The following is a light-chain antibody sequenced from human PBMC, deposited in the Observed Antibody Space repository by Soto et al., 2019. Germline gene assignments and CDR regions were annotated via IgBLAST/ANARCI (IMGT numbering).Light chain of an antibody. CDR2: EVA. J-gene: IGLJ3*02. CDR1: SSDVGGHNF. V-gene: IGLV2-14*03. Sequence: QSALTQTASVSGSPGQSITMSCTGTSSDVGGHNFVSWYQQHPGKAPKLIVHEVANRLSGVSGRFSGSKSGNTAFLTISGLQAEDEAVYYCCSHSSSITWMFGGGTQLTVL. CDR3: CSHSSSITWM.